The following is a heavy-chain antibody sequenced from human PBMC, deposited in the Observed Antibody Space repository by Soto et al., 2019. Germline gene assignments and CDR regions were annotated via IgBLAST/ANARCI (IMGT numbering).Heavy chain of an antibody. CDR2: INMDGSST. CDR3: ARGPRGLYHHDY. V-gene: IGHV3-74*01. Sequence: GGSLRLSCAASGFTFSGDWMHWFRQAAGKGLVWVSRINMDGSSTNYADSVKGRFTISRDNAKNTLYLQMNSLRVDDTAVYYCARGPRGLYHHDYWGQGALVTVSS. J-gene: IGHJ4*01. CDR1: GFTFSGDW. D-gene: IGHD2-2*01.